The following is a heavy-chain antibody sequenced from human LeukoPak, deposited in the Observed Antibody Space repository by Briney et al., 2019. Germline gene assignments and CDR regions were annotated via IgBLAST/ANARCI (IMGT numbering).Heavy chain of an antibody. J-gene: IGHJ4*02. CDR1: GGTFSSYA. CDR3: ARHDSSGYYLNY. Sequence: GASVKVSCKASGGTFSSYAISWVRQAPGQGLEWMGGIIPILGIANYAQKFQGRVTITADKSTSTAYMELSSLRSEDTAVYYCARHDSSGYYLNYWGQGTLVTVSS. V-gene: IGHV1-69*10. CDR2: IIPILGIA. D-gene: IGHD3-22*01.